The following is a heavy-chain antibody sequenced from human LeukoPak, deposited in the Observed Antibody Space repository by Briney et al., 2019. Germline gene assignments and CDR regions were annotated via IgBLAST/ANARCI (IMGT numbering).Heavy chain of an antibody. CDR1: GFIFSDYY. CDR3: ARDLVAAGKID. D-gene: IGHD6-13*01. J-gene: IGHJ4*02. CDR2: ISSSSSYT. Sequence: GGSLRLSCAASGFIFSDYYMSWIRQAPGKGLEWVSYISSSSSYTNYADSVKGRFTISRDNAKNSLYLQMSSLRAEDSAVYYCARDLVAAGKIDWGQGTLVTVSS. V-gene: IGHV3-11*06.